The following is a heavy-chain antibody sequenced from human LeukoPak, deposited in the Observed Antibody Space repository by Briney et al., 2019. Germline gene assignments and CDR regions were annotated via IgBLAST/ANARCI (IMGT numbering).Heavy chain of an antibody. J-gene: IGHJ4*02. CDR1: GYTFTGYY. Sequence: ASVKASCKASGYTFTGYYMHWVRQAPGQGLEWMGWINPKSGDTNYAQKFQGRVTMTRDTSISTAYVEVSRLRSDDTAVYYCARDFRSIWYSLFYWGQRTLVTVSS. CDR2: INPKSGDT. D-gene: IGHD6-13*01. V-gene: IGHV1-2*02. CDR3: ARDFRSIWYSLFY.